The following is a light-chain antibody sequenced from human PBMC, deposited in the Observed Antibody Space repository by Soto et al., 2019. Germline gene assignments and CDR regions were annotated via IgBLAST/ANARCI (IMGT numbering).Light chain of an antibody. CDR3: QQYNNLLRT. CDR1: QSVSSN. CDR2: GAS. J-gene: IGKJ1*01. V-gene: IGKV3-15*01. Sequence: IGMNLSLAALSVKKGERATLSCRASQSVSSNLAWYQQKPGQAPRLLIYGASTRATGIPARFSGSGSGTEFTLTISSLQSEDFAVYYCQQYNNLLRTFGHGSNADI.